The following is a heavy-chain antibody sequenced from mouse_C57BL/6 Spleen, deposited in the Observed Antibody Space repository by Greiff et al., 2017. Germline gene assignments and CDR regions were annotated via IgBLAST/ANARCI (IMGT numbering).Heavy chain of an antibody. D-gene: IGHD2-5*01. J-gene: IGHJ4*01. CDR3: AKSYYSNYAMDY. V-gene: IGHV2-5*01. CDR2: IWRGGST. Sequence: QVQLQQSGPGLVQPSQSLSITCTVSGFSLTSSGVHWVRQSPGKGLEWLGVIWRGGSTDYNAAFMSRLSITKDNSKSQVFFKMNSLQADDTAIYYCAKSYYSNYAMDYWGQGTSVTVSS. CDR1: GFSLTSSG.